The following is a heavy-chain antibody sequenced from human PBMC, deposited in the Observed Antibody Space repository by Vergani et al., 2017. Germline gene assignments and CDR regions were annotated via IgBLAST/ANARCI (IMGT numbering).Heavy chain of an antibody. CDR1: GYTFTYRY. V-gene: IGHV1-45*02. CDR3: ALAESSTSCINSVCITPETGSWFDP. J-gene: IGHJ5*02. CDR2: ITPFNGNT. Sequence: QMPLVQSGAEVKKTGSSVKVSCKASGYTFTYRYLHWVRQAPGQALEWMGWITPFNGNTNYAQQFQDRVTITRNRSMSTAYMELSSLRSEDTAMYYCALAESSTSCINSVCITPETGSWFDPWGQGTLVTVSS. D-gene: IGHD2-2*01.